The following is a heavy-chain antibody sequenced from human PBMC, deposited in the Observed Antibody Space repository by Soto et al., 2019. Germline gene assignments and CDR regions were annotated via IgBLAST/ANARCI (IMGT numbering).Heavy chain of an antibody. CDR2: INHSGST. CDR1: GGSFSGYY. D-gene: IGHD3-3*01. Sequence: SETLSLTCAVYGGSFSGYYWSWIRQPPGKGLEWIGEINHSGSTNYNPSLKSRVTISVDTSKNQFSLKLSSVTAADTAVYYCARGEGYDFWSGYYSAKSSGWYNYWGQGTLVNAPQ. CDR3: ARGEGYDFWSGYYSAKSSGWYNY. V-gene: IGHV4-34*01. J-gene: IGHJ4*02.